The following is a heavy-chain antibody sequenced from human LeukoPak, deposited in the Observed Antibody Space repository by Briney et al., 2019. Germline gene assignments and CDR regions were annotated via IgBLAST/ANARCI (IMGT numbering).Heavy chain of an antibody. CDR3: VRGSGLVVRGDFFDY. J-gene: IGHJ4*02. CDR1: GFTFTNYA. D-gene: IGHD3-10*01. CDR2: ISGSGSNT. Sequence: AGGSLRLSCAASGFTFTNYAMTWVRQAPGKGLEWVSISGSGSNTFYADSVKGRFTISRDTSKSTVFLQLNSLRAEDTAVYYCVRGSGLVVRGDFFDYWGQGTLVTVSS. V-gene: IGHV3-23*01.